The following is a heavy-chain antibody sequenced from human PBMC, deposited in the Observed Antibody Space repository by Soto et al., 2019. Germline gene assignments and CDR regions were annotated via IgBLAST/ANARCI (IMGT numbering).Heavy chain of an antibody. CDR2: INAGNGNT. D-gene: IGHD5-12*01. J-gene: IGHJ4*01. CDR1: GYTFTSYA. CDR3: ARLWGGYDSEHFDY. Sequence: QVQLVQSGAEVKKPGASVKASCKASGYTFTSYAMHWVRQAPGQRLEWMGWINAGNGNTKYSQKFQGRVTITRDTSASKAYMELSSLRCEDAAVYYCARLWGGYDSEHFDYWGHGTLVTVSS. V-gene: IGHV1-3*01.